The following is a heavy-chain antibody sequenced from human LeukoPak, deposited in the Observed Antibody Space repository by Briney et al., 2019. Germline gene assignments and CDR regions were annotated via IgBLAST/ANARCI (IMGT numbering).Heavy chain of an antibody. V-gene: IGHV3-23*01. CDR1: GFTFSSYA. Sequence: PGGSLRPSCAASGFTFSSYAMSWVRQAPGKGLEWVSAISGSGGSTYYADSVKGRFTISRDNSKNTLYLQMNSLRAEDTAVYYCAKVMGYGNNWRFDPWGQGTLVTVSS. D-gene: IGHD6-13*01. J-gene: IGHJ5*02. CDR2: ISGSGGST. CDR3: AKVMGYGNNWRFDP.